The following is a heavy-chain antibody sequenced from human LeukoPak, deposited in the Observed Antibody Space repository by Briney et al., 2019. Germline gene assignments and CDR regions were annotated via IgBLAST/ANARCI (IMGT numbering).Heavy chain of an antibody. D-gene: IGHD3-10*01. CDR3: ARDSSYYGSGSSHFDY. J-gene: IGHJ4*02. CDR2: ISSSSSTI. V-gene: IGHV3-48*01. Sequence: GGSLRLSCAASGFTFSSYSMNWVRQAPGKGLEWVSYISSSSSTIYYADSVKGRFTISRDNAKNSLYLQMNSLRAEDTAVYYCARDSSYYGSGSSHFDYWGQGTLVTVSS. CDR1: GFTFSSYS.